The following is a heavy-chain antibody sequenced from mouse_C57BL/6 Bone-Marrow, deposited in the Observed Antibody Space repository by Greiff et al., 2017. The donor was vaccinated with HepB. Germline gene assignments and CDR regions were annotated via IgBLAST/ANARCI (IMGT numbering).Heavy chain of an antibody. V-gene: IGHV5-16*01. CDR2: INYDGSST. Sequence: EVQVVESEGGLVQPGSSMKLSCTASGFTFSDYYLAWVRQVPEKGLEWVANINYDGSSTYYLDSLKSRFIISRDNAKNILYLQMSSLKSEDTATYYCAREGRPYAMDYWGQGTSVTVSS. CDR3: AREGRPYAMDY. J-gene: IGHJ4*01. CDR1: GFTFSDYY.